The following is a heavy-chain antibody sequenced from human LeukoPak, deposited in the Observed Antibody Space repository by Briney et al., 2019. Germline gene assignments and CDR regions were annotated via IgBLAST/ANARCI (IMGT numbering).Heavy chain of an antibody. J-gene: IGHJ4*02. CDR2: INHSGST. CDR3: ARGVATMSD. D-gene: IGHD5-12*01. V-gene: IGHV4-34*01. CDR1: GGFFSGYY. Sequence: NPSETLSLTCAVYGGFFSGYYWSWIRQPPGKGLEWIGEINHSGSTNYNPSLKSRVTISVDTSKNQFSLKLYSVTAADTAVYYCARGVATMSDWGQGTLVTVSS.